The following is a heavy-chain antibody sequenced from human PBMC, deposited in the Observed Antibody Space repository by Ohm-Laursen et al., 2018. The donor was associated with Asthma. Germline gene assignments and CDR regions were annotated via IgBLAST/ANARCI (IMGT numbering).Heavy chain of an antibody. CDR2: IGAYNGDT. CDR1: GYTFSSYG. Sequence: SSVKVSCKSSGYTFSSYGISWVRQAPGQGLEWMGWIGAYNGDTNYAQRLQGRITLTTDTFTSTVYMELRSLRSDDTAVYYCTRDIGYGDDTFDYWGQGTLVTVSS. D-gene: IGHD4-17*01. CDR3: TRDIGYGDDTFDY. V-gene: IGHV1-18*01. J-gene: IGHJ4*02.